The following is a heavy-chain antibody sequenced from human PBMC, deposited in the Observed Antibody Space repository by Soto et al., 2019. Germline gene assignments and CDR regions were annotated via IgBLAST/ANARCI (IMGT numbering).Heavy chain of an antibody. D-gene: IGHD2-21*02. CDR3: ARGGHIAVVTDSFDS. CDR1: GYPFNTYY. J-gene: IGHJ4*02. V-gene: IGHV1-46*02. CDR2: IHPSGGGS. Sequence: ASVKVSCKSSGYPFNTYYLHWVRQAPGQGLEWMGMIHPSGGGSTYAQKFLGRVTMAMDSSTSTVFMELTSLRSADTAVYYCARGGHIAVVTDSFDSWGQGTLVTVSS.